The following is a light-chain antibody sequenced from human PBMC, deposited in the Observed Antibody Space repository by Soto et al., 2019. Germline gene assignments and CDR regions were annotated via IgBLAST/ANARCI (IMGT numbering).Light chain of an antibody. CDR3: QQRSNWPPGYT. Sequence: DTVLTQSPATLSLSPGERAILSCRASQSVTTYLAWYQQKPGQAPRLLIYDVSNRAAGIPARFSGSGSGTDFTLTIGSLEPEDFAVYYCQQRSNWPPGYTFGQGTKVDIK. CDR2: DVS. CDR1: QSVTTY. J-gene: IGKJ2*01. V-gene: IGKV3-11*01.